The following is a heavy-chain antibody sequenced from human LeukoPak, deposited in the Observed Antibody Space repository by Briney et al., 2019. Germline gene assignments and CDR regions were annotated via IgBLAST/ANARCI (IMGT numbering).Heavy chain of an antibody. CDR3: ARVDIVAIGYYYMDV. D-gene: IGHD5-12*01. CDR2: IYYSGST. Sequence: PSETLSLTCTVSGGSTSNCSYYWGWIRQPPGKGLEWIGSIYYSGSTYYNPSLKSRVTISVDTSKNQFSLKLSSVTAADTAVYYCARVDIVAIGYYYMDVWGKGTTVTVSS. V-gene: IGHV4-39*01. CDR1: GGSTSNCSYY. J-gene: IGHJ6*03.